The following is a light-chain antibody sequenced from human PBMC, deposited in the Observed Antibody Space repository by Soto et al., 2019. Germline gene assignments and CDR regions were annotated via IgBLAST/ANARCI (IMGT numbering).Light chain of an antibody. J-gene: IGKJ5*01. V-gene: IGKV3-11*01. CDR3: HQRHSWPIT. Sequence: EIVLRQSPATLSLSPGEGATLSCRASQSVSNFLLWFQQKPGQAPRLLIYDASNRATGIPARFSGSGSGTDFTLTISSLEPEDFEVYYCHQRHSWPITFGQGARLEIK. CDR2: DAS. CDR1: QSVSNF.